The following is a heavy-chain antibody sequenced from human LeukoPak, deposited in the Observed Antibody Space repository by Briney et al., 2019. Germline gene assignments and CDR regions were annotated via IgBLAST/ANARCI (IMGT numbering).Heavy chain of an antibody. Sequence: PGGSLRLSCAASGFTFSGYGMHWVRQAPGKGLEWVAFVRYDSSNKYYADSVKGRFTVSRDNSKNMLYLQMNSLRAEDTAVYYCAYYRVNEEPPTFWGQGTLVTVSS. CDR1: GFTFSGYG. V-gene: IGHV3-30*02. CDR3: AYYRVNEEPPTF. CDR2: VRYDSSNK. J-gene: IGHJ4*02. D-gene: IGHD1-1*01.